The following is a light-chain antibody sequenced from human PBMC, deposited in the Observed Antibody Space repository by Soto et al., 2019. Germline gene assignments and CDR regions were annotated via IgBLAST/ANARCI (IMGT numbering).Light chain of an antibody. J-gene: IGLJ2*01. CDR3: SSYAGSNTVL. V-gene: IGLV2-8*01. CDR2: EVT. CDR1: SSDVGGYNC. Sequence: QSALTQPPSASGSPGQSVTTSCTGTSSDVGGYNCLSWYQQHPGKAPQLMIYEVTKPPSGVPDRFSGSKSGNTAALTVSGLQAEDEADYYCSSYAGSNTVLFGGGTKLTVL.